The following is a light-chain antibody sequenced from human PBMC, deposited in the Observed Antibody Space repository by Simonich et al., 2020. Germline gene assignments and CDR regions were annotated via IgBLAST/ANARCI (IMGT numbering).Light chain of an antibody. CDR2: GAS. CDR3: QQYNNWPPYT. Sequence: EIVMTQSPATLSVSPVERATLSCRASQSVSSNLAWYPQKPGQSPRLLIYGASTRATGIPARFSGSGSGTEFTLTISSMQSEDFAVYYCQQYNNWPPYTFGQGTKLEIK. CDR1: QSVSSN. J-gene: IGKJ2*01. V-gene: IGKV3-15*01.